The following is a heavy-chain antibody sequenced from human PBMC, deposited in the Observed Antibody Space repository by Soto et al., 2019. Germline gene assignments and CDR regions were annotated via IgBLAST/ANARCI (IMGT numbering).Heavy chain of an antibody. D-gene: IGHD5-18*01. CDR2: IYYSGST. CDR3: ASQGYSYAYYYYYGMDV. CDR1: GGSISSSSYY. Sequence: ASETLSLTCTVSGGSISSSSYYWGWIRQPPGKGLEWIGSIYYSGSTYYNPSLKGRVTIPVDTSKNQFSLKLSSVTAADTAVYYCASQGYSYAYYYYYGMDVWGQGTTVTVSS. V-gene: IGHV4-39*01. J-gene: IGHJ6*02.